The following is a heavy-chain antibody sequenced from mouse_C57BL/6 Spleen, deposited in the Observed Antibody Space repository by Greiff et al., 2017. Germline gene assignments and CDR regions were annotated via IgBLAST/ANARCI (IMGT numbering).Heavy chain of an antibody. CDR1: GYTFTSYW. CDR3: AKGPYGNYLWYFDV. V-gene: IGHV1-53*01. CDR2: INPSNGGT. J-gene: IGHJ1*03. Sequence: QVQLQQPGTELVKPGASVKLSCKASGYTFTSYWMHWVKQRPGQGLEWIGNINPSNGGTNYNEKFKSKATLTVDKSSSTAYMQLSSLTSEDAAVYYGAKGPYGNYLWYFDVWGTGTTVTVSS. D-gene: IGHD2-10*02.